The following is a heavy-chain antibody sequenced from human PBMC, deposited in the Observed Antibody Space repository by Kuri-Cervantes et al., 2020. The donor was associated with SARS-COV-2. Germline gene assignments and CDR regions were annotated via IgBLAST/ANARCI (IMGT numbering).Heavy chain of an antibody. V-gene: IGHV3-11*04. CDR1: GFTFSDYY. Sequence: GGSLRLSCAASGFTFSDYYMSWIRQAPGKGLGWVSYISSSGSTIYYADSVKGRFTISRDNAKNSLYLQMNSLRAEDTAVYYCARDGDSYIPVLDYWGQGTLVTVSS. CDR2: ISSSGSTI. CDR3: ARDGDSYIPVLDY. D-gene: IGHD2-21*02. J-gene: IGHJ4*02.